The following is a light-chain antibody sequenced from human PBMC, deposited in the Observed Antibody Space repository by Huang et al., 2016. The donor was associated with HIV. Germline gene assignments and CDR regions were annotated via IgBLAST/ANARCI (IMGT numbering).Light chain of an antibody. CDR1: QSVSSN. J-gene: IGKJ2*01. CDR2: GAS. V-gene: IGKV3-15*01. Sequence: EIVMTQSPATLSVSPGERVTLSCRASQSVSSNLALYQKQPGQAPRLLIYGASARATGIPARFSGSGSGTEFTLTVSSLQSEDFAVYYCQQYNNWPQTFGQGTKLEIK. CDR3: QQYNNWPQT.